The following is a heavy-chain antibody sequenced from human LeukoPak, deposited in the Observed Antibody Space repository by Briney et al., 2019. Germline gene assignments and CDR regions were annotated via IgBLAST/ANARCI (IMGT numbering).Heavy chain of an antibody. D-gene: IGHD3-3*01. CDR3: ATSRTFDY. J-gene: IGHJ4*02. CDR2: ISSSGSTI. V-gene: IGHV3-48*03. CDR1: GFTFSSYE. Sequence: GGSLRLSCAASGFTFSSYEMNWVRQAPGKGLEWVSYISSSGSTIYYADPVKGRFTISRDNAKNTLYLQMNSLRADDTAVYYCATSRTFDYWGQGTLVTVSS.